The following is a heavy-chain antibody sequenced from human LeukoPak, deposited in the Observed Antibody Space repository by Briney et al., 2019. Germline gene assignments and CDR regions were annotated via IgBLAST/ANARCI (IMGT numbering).Heavy chain of an antibody. V-gene: IGHV1-3*01. D-gene: IGHD6-13*01. Sequence: GASVKVSCKASGYTFTSYAMHWVRQAPGQRLEWMGWINAGNGNTKYSQKFQGRVTITRDTSASTAYMELSSLRSEDTAVYYCAREAGLIAAAGTGSGMDAWGQGTTVTVSS. CDR2: INAGNGNT. CDR1: GYTFTSYA. J-gene: IGHJ6*02. CDR3: AREAGLIAAAGTGSGMDA.